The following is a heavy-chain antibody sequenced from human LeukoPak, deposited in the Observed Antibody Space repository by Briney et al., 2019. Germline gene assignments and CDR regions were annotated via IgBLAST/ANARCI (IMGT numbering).Heavy chain of an antibody. Sequence: SETLSLTCAVYGGSFSGYYWSWIRQPPGKGLEWIGEINHSGSTNYNPSLKSRVTISVDTSKNQFSLKLSSVTAADTAVYYSARAPNLGYCSGGSCYSGNWFDPWGQGTLVTVSS. V-gene: IGHV4-34*01. CDR3: ARAPNLGYCSGGSCYSGNWFDP. J-gene: IGHJ5*02. CDR2: INHSGST. CDR1: GGSFSGYY. D-gene: IGHD2-15*01.